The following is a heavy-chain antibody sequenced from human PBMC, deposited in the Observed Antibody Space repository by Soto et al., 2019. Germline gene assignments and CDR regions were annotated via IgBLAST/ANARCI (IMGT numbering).Heavy chain of an antibody. Sequence: NPSETLSLTCTVSGGSVRDGSYYWAWLRQPPGKGLEWIGHIYHSGSTIYNPSLKSRVTISIDTSKSQFSLNLNSMTAADTAVYYCAGYNWTYLFDLGGQGTPVTVSS. CDR1: GGSVRDGSYY. D-gene: IGHD1-7*01. CDR2: IYHSGST. J-gene: IGHJ4*02. V-gene: IGHV4-61*01. CDR3: AGYNWTYLFDL.